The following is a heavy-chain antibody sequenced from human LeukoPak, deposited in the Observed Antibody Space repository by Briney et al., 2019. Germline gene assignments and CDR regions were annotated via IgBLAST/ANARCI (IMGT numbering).Heavy chain of an antibody. V-gene: IGHV3-7*01. CDR3: ARDFSAVGVSTSDY. Sequence: GGSLRLSCAASGFTFSSYWMSWVRQAPGEGLEWVANIKQDGSEKYYVNSVKGRFTISRDNAKNSLYLQMNSLRAEDTAMYYCARDFSAVGVSTSDYWGQGTLVTVSS. J-gene: IGHJ4*02. CDR2: IKQDGSEK. D-gene: IGHD3-16*01. CDR1: GFTFSSYW.